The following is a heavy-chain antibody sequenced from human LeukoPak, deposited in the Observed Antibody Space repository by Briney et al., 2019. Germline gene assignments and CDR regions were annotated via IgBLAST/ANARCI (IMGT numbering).Heavy chain of an antibody. CDR1: GFTFSSYW. Sequence: PGGSLRLSCAASGFTFSSYWMSWVRQAPGKGLEWVANIKQDGSEKYYVDSEKGRFTISRDNAKNSLYLQMNSLRAEDTAVYYCARRQYSSSWLYYYYGMDVWGKGTTVTVSS. CDR3: ARRQYSSSWLYYYYGMDV. J-gene: IGHJ6*04. CDR2: IKQDGSEK. V-gene: IGHV3-7*03. D-gene: IGHD6-13*01.